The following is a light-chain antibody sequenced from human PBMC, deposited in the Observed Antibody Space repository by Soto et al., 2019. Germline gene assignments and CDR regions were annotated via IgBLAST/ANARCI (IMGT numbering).Light chain of an antibody. CDR2: EVI. CDR3: SSYSATNTLV. Sequence: QSVLTQPASVSGSPGQSITISCTGTSSDVGDYPNVSWYRQHPGKVPKLIIYEVIHRPSGVTSRFSGSKSENTASLTISGLQAEEEADYYCSSYSATNTLVFGSGTKVTVL. J-gene: IGLJ1*01. CDR1: SSDVGDYPN. V-gene: IGLV2-14*01.